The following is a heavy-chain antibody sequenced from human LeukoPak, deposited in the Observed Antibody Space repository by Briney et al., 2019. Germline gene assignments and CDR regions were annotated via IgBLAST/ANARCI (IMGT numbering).Heavy chain of an antibody. D-gene: IGHD6-13*01. J-gene: IGHJ6*03. CDR2: INSAGSST. V-gene: IGHV3-74*01. Sequence: GGSLRLSCATSGFTFSSCWMHWVRQAPGKGLVWVSRINSAGSSTTYADSVKGRFTISRDNAKNTLYLQMNSLRAEDTAVYYCARSAAAGFSYYYYYMDVWGKGTTVTISS. CDR1: GFTFSSCW. CDR3: ARSAAAGFSYYYYYMDV.